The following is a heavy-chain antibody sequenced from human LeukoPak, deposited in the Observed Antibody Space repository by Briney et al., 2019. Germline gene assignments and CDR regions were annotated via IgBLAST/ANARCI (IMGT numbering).Heavy chain of an antibody. CDR3: VRILRGSGNYGAFDV. J-gene: IGHJ3*01. CDR2: ISSSGAT. V-gene: IGHV3-48*02. CDR1: GFIVSSFS. Sequence: GGSLRLSCAASGFIVSSFSMNWVRQVPGKGLEWVSYISSSGATYYADSMKGRLIISRDDCQNSLYLQMNSLSDEDTAVYYCVRILRGSGNYGAFDVWGQGTLVTVSS. D-gene: IGHD1-26*01.